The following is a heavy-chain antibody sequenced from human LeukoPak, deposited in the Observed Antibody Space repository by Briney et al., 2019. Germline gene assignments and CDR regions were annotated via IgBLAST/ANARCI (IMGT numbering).Heavy chain of an antibody. D-gene: IGHD6-19*01. CDR3: ARVKGSSGWYSGGSDAFDI. V-gene: IGHV1-18*01. J-gene: IGHJ3*02. CDR2: ISAYNGNT. Sequence: ASVKVSCKASGYTFTSYGISWVRQAPGQGLEWMGWISAYNGNTNYAQKLQGIVTMTTDTSTSTAYMELRSLRSDDTAVYYCARVKGSSGWYSGGSDAFDIWGQGTMVTVSS. CDR1: GYTFTSYG.